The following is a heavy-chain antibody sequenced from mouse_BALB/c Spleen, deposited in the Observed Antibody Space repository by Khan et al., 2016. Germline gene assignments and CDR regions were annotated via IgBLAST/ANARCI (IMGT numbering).Heavy chain of an antibody. J-gene: IGHJ1*01. CDR1: GFTFSNYW. CDR2: IRLSSDNYTT. V-gene: IGHV6-6*02. CDR3: TCCNPWYVDV. Sequence: EVQLQESGGGLVQPGGSMKFSCEASGFTFSNYWMSWVRQSPRKGLEWVAEIRLSSDNYTTHYAESVKGRFTISRDACKGRLFLQMNSVRAEDTGIYYGTCCNPWYVDVWGAGTTVTVSS. D-gene: IGHD2-1*01.